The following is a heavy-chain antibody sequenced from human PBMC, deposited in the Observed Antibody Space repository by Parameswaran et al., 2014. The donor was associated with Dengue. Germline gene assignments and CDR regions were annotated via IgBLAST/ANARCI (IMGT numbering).Heavy chain of an antibody. CDR3: ARRNYYESSDYRDYAFDI. J-gene: IGHJ3*02. D-gene: IGHD3-22*01. CDR2: IFSNDKK. Sequence: WIRQPPGKALEWLAHIFSNDKKSYSTSLKSRLTISKDTSKTQVVLIMTNMDPVDTATYYCARRNYYESSDYRDYAFDIWGQGTMVTVSS. V-gene: IGHV2-26*01.